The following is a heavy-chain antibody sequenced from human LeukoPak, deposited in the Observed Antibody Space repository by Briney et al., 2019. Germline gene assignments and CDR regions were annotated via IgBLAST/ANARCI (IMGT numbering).Heavy chain of an antibody. CDR3: ASVYCGGDCYSSYFDY. D-gene: IGHD2-21*02. CDR1: GYTFTSYG. V-gene: IGHV1-18*01. CDR2: ISAYNGNT. Sequence: ASMKVSCKASGYTFTSYGITWVRQAPGQGLEWMGWISAYNGNTNYAQKLQGRVTMTTDTSTSTAYMELRSLRSDDTAVYYCASVYCGGDCYSSYFDYWGQGTLVTVSS. J-gene: IGHJ4*02.